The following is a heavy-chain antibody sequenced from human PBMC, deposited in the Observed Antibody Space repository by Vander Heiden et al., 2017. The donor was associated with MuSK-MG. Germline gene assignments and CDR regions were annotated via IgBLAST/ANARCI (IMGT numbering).Heavy chain of an antibody. CDR2: IHYGGNI. J-gene: IGHJ6*02. CDR1: GVAISSRVYY. V-gene: IGHV4-39*02. D-gene: IGHD2-15*01. Sequence: QLQLQESGPGLVKPSETLSLTCAVSGVAISSRVYYWGWIRQPPGKGLEWIGSIHYGGNIYSNPSLKSRVTISLDTSKTHFSLRLSSVTAADTAVYYCARDRTRRDGMDVWGQGTTVTVSS. CDR3: ARDRTRRDGMDV.